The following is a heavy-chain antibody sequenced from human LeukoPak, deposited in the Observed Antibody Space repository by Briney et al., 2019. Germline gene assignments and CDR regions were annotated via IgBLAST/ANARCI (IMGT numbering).Heavy chain of an antibody. Sequence: GSSAKVSCKASGGTFSSYAISWVRQAPGQGLEWMGRIIPIFGTANYAQKFQGRVTITTDESTSAAYMELSSLRSEDTAVYYCARELYGSGYYMDVWGKGTTVTVSS. J-gene: IGHJ6*03. CDR2: IIPIFGTA. V-gene: IGHV1-69*05. CDR1: GGTFSSYA. CDR3: ARELYGSGYYMDV. D-gene: IGHD3-10*01.